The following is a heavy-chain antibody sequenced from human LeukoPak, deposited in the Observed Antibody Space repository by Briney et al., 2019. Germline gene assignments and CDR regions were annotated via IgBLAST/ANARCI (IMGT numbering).Heavy chain of an antibody. D-gene: IGHD3-10*01. Sequence: GGSLRLSCAASGFTFSSYGMSWVRQAPGKGLEWVSVIYSGGSTYYADSVKGRFTISRDNSKNTLYLQMNSLRAEDTAVYYCARVMGSGSYYIGYYYYYYMDVWGKGTTVTISS. CDR1: GFTFSSYG. J-gene: IGHJ6*03. CDR2: IYSGGST. CDR3: ARVMGSGSYYIGYYYYYYMDV. V-gene: IGHV3-53*01.